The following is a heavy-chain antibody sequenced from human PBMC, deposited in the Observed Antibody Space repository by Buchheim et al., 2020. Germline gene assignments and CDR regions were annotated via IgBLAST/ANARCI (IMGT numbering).Heavy chain of an antibody. CDR2: ISGSGGST. Sequence: EVQLLESGGGLVQPGGSLRLSCAASGFTFSSYAMSWVRQAPGKGLEWVSAISGSGGSTYYADSVQGRFTISRDTSKHTLYLQMNSLRAEDTAVYYCAKDLPVGHCSGGSCYSGSDYFDYWGQGTL. J-gene: IGHJ4*02. CDR1: GFTFSSYA. CDR3: AKDLPVGHCSGGSCYSGSDYFDY. D-gene: IGHD2-15*01. V-gene: IGHV3-23*01.